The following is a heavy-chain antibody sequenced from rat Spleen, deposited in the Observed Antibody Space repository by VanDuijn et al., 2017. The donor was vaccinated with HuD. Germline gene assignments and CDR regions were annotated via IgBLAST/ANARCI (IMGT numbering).Heavy chain of an antibody. V-gene: IGHV5S13*01. CDR1: GFTFSNYG. D-gene: IGHD1-9*01. J-gene: IGHJ4*01. CDR3: TRDRGRSYYGYNRCVMDA. CDR2: ISTGGGNT. Sequence: EVQLVESGGGLVQPGGSLKLSCAASGFTFSNYGMAWVRQTPTKGLEWVASISTGGGNTYYRDSVKGRFTISRDNAKSTLYLQMDSLRSEDTATYYCTRDRGRSYYGYNRCVMDAWGQGASVTVSS.